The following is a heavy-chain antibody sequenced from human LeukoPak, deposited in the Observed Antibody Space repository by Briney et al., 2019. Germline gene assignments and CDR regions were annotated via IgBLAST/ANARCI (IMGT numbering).Heavy chain of an antibody. CDR1: GGSINSGSYY. Sequence: SSETLSLTCTVSGGSINSGSYYWTWIRQPAGKGLEWIGRIYASGSTNYNPSLKSRVTISVDTSKNHFSLRLSSVTAADTAVYYCARKRNRGTFDYWGQGTLVTVSS. CDR2: IYASGST. CDR3: ARKRNRGTFDY. D-gene: IGHD1-14*01. J-gene: IGHJ4*02. V-gene: IGHV4-61*02.